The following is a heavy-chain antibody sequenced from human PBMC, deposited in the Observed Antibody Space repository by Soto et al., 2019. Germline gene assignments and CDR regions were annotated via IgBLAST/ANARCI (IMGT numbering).Heavy chain of an antibody. Sequence: GGSLKLYCAASGFTFCVYGMHWVRQAPGTGLEWVAVISYDGSDKYYADSVKGRFTISRDNSKNRLYLQMNSLRAEDTAVYYCATMERLFDYWGQGT. CDR1: GFTFCVYG. CDR3: ATMERLFDY. V-gene: IGHV3-30*03. D-gene: IGHD3-3*01. J-gene: IGHJ4*02. CDR2: ISYDGSDK.